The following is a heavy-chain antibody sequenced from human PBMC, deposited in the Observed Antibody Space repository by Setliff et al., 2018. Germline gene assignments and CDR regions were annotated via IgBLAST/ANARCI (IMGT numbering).Heavy chain of an antibody. D-gene: IGHD3-10*01. CDR1: GGSFSGYY. Sequence: SETLSLTCAVYGGSFSGYYWSWIRQPPGKGLEWIGSIYYSGSTYYNPSLKSRVTISVDKSKNQFSLKLSSVTAADTAVYYCAKNGFGVVALGVNNWFDPWGQGTLVTVSS. J-gene: IGHJ5*02. V-gene: IGHV4-34*01. CDR2: IYYSGST. CDR3: AKNGFGVVALGVNNWFDP.